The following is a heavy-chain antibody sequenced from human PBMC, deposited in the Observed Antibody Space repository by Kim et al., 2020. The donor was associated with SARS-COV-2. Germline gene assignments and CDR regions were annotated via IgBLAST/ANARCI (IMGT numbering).Heavy chain of an antibody. J-gene: IGHJ3*02. D-gene: IGHD3-16*02. CDR1: GFTFSNHW. CDR2: TKQDGSEK. V-gene: IGHV3-7*01. CDR3: ARVSETVWPSRPNDI. Sequence: GGSLRLSCAASGFTFSNHWMTWVRRTPGKGLEWVAHTKQDGSEKFYVDSVKGRFTISRDNVKNSMDLQMNSLRVEDTAVYYCARVSETVWPSRPNDIWGQGTMVTVSA.